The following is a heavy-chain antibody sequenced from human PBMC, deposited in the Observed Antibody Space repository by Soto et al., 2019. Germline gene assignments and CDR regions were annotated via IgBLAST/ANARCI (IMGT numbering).Heavy chain of an antibody. V-gene: IGHV1-3*01. CDR3: ASRPGIVGAPYYY. CDR2: INAGNGNT. CDR1: GYTFTSYA. J-gene: IGHJ4*02. Sequence: GASVKVSCKASGYTFTSYAIHWVRQAPGQRLEWMGWINAGNGNTKYSQKFQGRVTITRDTSASTAYMELSSLRSEDTAVYYCASRPGIVGAPYYYWGQGTLVTVSS. D-gene: IGHD1-26*01.